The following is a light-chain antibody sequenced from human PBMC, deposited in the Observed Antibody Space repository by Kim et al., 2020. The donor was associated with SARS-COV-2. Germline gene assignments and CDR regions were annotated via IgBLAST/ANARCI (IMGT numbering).Light chain of an antibody. V-gene: IGKV1-13*02. J-gene: IGKJ4*01. Sequence: ASVGDRVTIPCRASQGISNSLAWYQQKPGKAPNLLIYHASSLESGVPSRFSGSGSGTGFTLTISSLQPEDVATYYCQQFNSYPLPFGGGTTVDIK. CDR3: QQFNSYPLP. CDR1: QGISNS. CDR2: HAS.